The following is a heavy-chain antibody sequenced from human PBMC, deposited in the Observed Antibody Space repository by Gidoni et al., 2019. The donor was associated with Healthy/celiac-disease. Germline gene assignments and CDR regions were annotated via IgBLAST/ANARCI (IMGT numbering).Heavy chain of an antibody. CDR2: MIPILGIA. J-gene: IGHJ6*02. Sequence: QVQLVQSGAEVKKPGSSVKVSCKASVGTFSSYTISWVRQAPGQGLEWMGRMIPILGIANYAQKFQGRVTITADKSTSTAYMELSSLRSEDTAVYYCAGRLGDYGMDVWGQGTTVTVSS. V-gene: IGHV1-69*02. D-gene: IGHD3-16*01. CDR1: VGTFSSYT. CDR3: AGRLGDYGMDV.